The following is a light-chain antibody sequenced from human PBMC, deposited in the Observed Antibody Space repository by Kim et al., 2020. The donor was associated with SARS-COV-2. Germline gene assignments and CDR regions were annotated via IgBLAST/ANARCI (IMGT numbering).Light chain of an antibody. CDR3: QQYYTDPT. Sequence: FSASTGDRVTIPCRASQGISSYLAWYQQKPGKAPKLLIYAASTLQSGVPSRFSGSGSGTDFTLTISCLQSEDFATYYCQQYYTDPTFGQGTKLEI. CDR2: AAS. CDR1: QGISSY. V-gene: IGKV1-8*01. J-gene: IGKJ2*01.